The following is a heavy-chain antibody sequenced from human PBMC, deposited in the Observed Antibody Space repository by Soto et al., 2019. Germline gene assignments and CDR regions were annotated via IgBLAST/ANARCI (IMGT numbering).Heavy chain of an antibody. Sequence: GGSLRLSCAASGFTFSSYAMSWVRQAPGKGLEWVSAISGSGGSTYYADSVKGRFTISRDNSKNTLYLQMNSLRAEDTAVYYGAKASGIAARPGYWYFDLWGRGTLVTVSS. CDR1: GFTFSSYA. CDR3: AKASGIAARPGYWYFDL. J-gene: IGHJ2*01. CDR2: ISGSGGST. V-gene: IGHV3-23*01. D-gene: IGHD6-6*01.